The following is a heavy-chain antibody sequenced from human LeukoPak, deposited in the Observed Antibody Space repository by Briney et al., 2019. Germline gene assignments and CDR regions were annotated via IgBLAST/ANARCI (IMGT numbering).Heavy chain of an antibody. CDR2: INHSGST. J-gene: IGHJ4*02. CDR1: GGSFSGYY. V-gene: IGHV4-34*01. Sequence: PSETLSLTCAVYGGSFSGYYWSWIRQPPGKGLEWIGEINHSGSTNYNPPLKSRVTISVDTSKNQFSLKLSSVTAVDTAVYYCARGRLRYVDYWGQGTLVTVSS. D-gene: IGHD3-9*01. CDR3: ARGRLRYVDY.